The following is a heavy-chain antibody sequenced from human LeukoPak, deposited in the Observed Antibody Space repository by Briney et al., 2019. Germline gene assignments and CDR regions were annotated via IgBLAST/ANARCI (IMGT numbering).Heavy chain of an antibody. V-gene: IGHV3-7*01. CDR2: INQDGSGK. Sequence: GESLRLSCAASGFTFSNYWMTRVRQSPGKGLEWVAIINQDGSGKYYVDSVKGRFTISRDNAKNSLYLQMCSLRAEDTAVYYCARGGHRQKEFWGQGTLVTVSS. CDR1: GFTFSNYW. CDR3: ARGGHRQKEF. J-gene: IGHJ4*02. D-gene: IGHD3-10*01.